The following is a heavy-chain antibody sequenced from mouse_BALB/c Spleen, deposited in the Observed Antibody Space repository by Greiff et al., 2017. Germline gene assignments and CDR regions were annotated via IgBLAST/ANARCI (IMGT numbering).Heavy chain of an antibody. CDR1: GYTFTSYT. D-gene: IGHD2-10*02. Sequence: VQLQESAAELARPGASVKMSCKASGYTFTSYTMHWVKQRPGQGLEWIGYINPSSGYTEYNQKFKDKTTLTADKSSSTAYMQLSSLTSEDSAVYYCAAYGNYGGGYWGQGTTLTVSS. V-gene: IGHV1-4*02. CDR3: AAYGNYGGGY. CDR2: INPSSGYT. J-gene: IGHJ2*01.